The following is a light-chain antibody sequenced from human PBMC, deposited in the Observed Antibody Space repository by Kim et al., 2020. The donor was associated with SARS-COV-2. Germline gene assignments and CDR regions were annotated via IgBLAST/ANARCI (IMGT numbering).Light chain of an antibody. V-gene: IGKV3-20*01. CDR2: SVS. CDR3: QHSGSSSRT. Sequence: EIVLTQSPGTLSLSPGERATLSCRASQSVSSNYLAWYQQKPGQSPRLLIYSVSTRATGIPDRFSGSGSGTDFTLTISGLEPEGFAVYYCQHSGSSSRTFGHGTKVDIK. J-gene: IGKJ1*01. CDR1: QSVSSNY.